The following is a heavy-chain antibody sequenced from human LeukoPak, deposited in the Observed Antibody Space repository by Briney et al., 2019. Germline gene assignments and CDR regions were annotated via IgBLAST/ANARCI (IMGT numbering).Heavy chain of an antibody. Sequence: SETLSLTCTVSGGSISSYYWSWIRQPPGKGLEWIGYIYYSGSTNYNPSLKSRVTISVDTSKNQFSLKLSSVTAADTAVYYCARHYPQWAVTNQDWFDPWGQGTLVTVSS. V-gene: IGHV4-59*08. CDR1: GGSISSYY. CDR3: ARHYPQWAVTNQDWFDP. CDR2: IYYSGST. J-gene: IGHJ5*02. D-gene: IGHD4-11*01.